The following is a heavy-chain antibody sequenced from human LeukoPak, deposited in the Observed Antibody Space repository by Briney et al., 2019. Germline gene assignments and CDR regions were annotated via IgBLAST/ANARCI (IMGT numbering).Heavy chain of an antibody. D-gene: IGHD4-23*01. CDR3: ARDNSVEDTAWWFDP. CDR1: GYTFTSYY. V-gene: IGHV1-46*01. J-gene: IGHJ5*02. Sequence: ASAKVSCKASGYTFTSYYMHWVRQAPGQGLEWMGTINPSGGSTSYAQKFQGRVTMTRDMSTSTDYMELSSLRSEDTAVYYCARDNSVEDTAWWFDPWGQGTLVTVSS. CDR2: INPSGGST.